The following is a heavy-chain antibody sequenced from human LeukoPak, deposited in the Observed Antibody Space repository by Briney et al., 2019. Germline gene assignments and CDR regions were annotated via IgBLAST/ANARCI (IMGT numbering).Heavy chain of an antibody. CDR1: GFTFSRYD. D-gene: IGHD4-17*01. CDR2: ITDSGGST. CDR3: AKEDTLTTVYFDY. V-gene: IGHV3-23*01. Sequence: GSLRLSCAASGFTFSRYDMSWVRQAPGKGLEWVSAITDSGGSTYYADSVRGRFTISRDDSKNTLYLLMNSLRAEDTAVYYCAKEDTLTTVYFDYWGQGTPVTASS. J-gene: IGHJ4*02.